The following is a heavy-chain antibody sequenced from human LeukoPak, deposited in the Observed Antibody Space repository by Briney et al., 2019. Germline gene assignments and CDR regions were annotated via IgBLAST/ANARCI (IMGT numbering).Heavy chain of an antibody. J-gene: IGHJ6*03. CDR3: AKGYYYDSSGYSLYYYYMDV. Sequence: GSLRLSCAASGFTFSSYAMSWVRQAPGQGLECVSTISGSGDSTYYADSVKGRFTISRDNSKNTLYLQMNSLRAEDTAVYSCAKGYYYDSSGYSLYYYYMDVWGKGTTVTVSS. CDR1: GFTFSSYA. D-gene: IGHD3-22*01. V-gene: IGHV3-23*01. CDR2: ISGSGDST.